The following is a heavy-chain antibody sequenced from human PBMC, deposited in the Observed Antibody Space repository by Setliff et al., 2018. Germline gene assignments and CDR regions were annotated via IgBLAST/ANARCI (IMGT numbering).Heavy chain of an antibody. CDR2: ISLYDGHT. J-gene: IGHJ1*01. Sequence: ASVKVSCKASGYNFKTYAISWVRQAPGQGLEWMGFISLYDGHTNYAQNFQGRLTVTTDTSTSTAYMELSSLSFDDTAVYYCARGNPAERYEYWGQGTLVTVSS. V-gene: IGHV1-18*01. CDR3: ARGNPAERYEY. CDR1: GYNFKTYA. D-gene: IGHD5-12*01.